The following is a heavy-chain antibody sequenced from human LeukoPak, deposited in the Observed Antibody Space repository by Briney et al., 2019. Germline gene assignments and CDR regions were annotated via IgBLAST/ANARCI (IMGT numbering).Heavy chain of an antibody. V-gene: IGHV3-30*02. CDR3: TRDLGQRRDGYNLD. CDR2: VRYDGTDG. D-gene: IGHD5-24*01. J-gene: IGHJ4*02. CDR1: GFTFRRYG. Sequence: GGSLRLSCAASGFTFRRYGMHWVRQAPGKGLESVAFVRYDGTDGLYANSVKGRFTISRDNSKNTVFLQMNSLTAEDTAVYYCTRDLGQRRDGYNLDWGQGTLVTVSS.